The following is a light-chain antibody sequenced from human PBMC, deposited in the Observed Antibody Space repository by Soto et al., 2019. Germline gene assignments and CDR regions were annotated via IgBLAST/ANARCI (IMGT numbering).Light chain of an antibody. CDR1: QSVLYSSNNKNY. CDR3: QQYYSNPRT. J-gene: IGKJ3*01. V-gene: IGKV4-1*01. Sequence: DIVMTQSPDSLSVSLGERATINCKSSQSVLYSSNNKNYLAWYQQKPGQPPKLLIYWASTRESGVPDRFSGSGSGTDFTLTISSLQAEDVAVYYCQQYYSNPRTFGPGTRWIS. CDR2: WAS.